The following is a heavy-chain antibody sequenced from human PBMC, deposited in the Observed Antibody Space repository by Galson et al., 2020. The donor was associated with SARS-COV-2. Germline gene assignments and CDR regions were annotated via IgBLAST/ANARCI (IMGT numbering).Heavy chain of an antibody. CDR2: ISYDGSNK. J-gene: IGHJ4*02. Sequence: GESLKISCAASGFTFSSYAMHWVRQAPGKGLEWVAVISYDGSNKYYADSVKGRFTISRDNSKNTLYLQMNSLRAEDTAVYYCARGEDGYYAQDFDYWGQGTLVTVSS. CDR1: GFTFSSYA. V-gene: IGHV3-30*04. D-gene: IGHD2-2*01. CDR3: ARGEDGYYAQDFDY.